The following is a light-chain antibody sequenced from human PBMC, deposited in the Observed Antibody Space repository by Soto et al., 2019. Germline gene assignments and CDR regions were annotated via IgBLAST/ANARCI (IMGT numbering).Light chain of an antibody. V-gene: IGLV2-8*01. CDR3: SSHAGSDEV. CDR1: SSDVGYYNY. Sequence: QSVLTQPPSASGSPGQSVTISCTGTSSDVGYYNYVSWYQQHSGRAPELMIYDVTKRPSGVSDRFSGSKSGNTAYRTVSGLQAEDYAAYYCSSHAGSDEVFGGGTKLTVL. J-gene: IGLJ2*01. CDR2: DVT.